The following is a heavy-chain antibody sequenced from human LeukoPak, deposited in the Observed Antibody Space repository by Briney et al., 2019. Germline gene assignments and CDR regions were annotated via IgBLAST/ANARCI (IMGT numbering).Heavy chain of an antibody. CDR1: GGSISSYY. V-gene: IGHV4-4*07. J-gene: IGHJ3*02. Sequence: SETLSLTCTVSGGSISSYYWSWIRQPAGKGLEWIGRIYTSGSTNYNPSLKSRVTMSVDTSKNQFSLKLSSVTAADTAVYYCARDPGSSWYFAFDIWGQGTMVTVSS. CDR2: IYTSGST. D-gene: IGHD6-13*01. CDR3: ARDPGSSWYFAFDI.